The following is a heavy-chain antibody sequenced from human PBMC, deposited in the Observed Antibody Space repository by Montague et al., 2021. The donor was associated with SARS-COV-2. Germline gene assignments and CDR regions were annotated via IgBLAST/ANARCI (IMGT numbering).Heavy chain of an antibody. CDR3: ASLGSGWENDY. V-gene: IGHV3-53*01. J-gene: IGHJ4*02. CDR1: GFTVSSNY. Sequence: SRSLSLPASGFTVSSNYMSWVRQAPGKGLEWVSVIYSGGSTYYADSVKGRFTISRDNSKNTLYLQMNSLRAEDTAVYYCASLGSGWENDYWGQGTLVTVPS. CDR2: IYSGGST. D-gene: IGHD6-19*01.